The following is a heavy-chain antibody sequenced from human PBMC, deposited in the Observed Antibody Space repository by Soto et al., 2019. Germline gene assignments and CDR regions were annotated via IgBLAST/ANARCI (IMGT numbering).Heavy chain of an antibody. CDR3: TRDYSSDYFDF. CDR2: TYYRSKWFN. CDR1: GDSVSRDNAV. V-gene: IGHV6-1*01. D-gene: IGHD1-26*01. Sequence: SQTLSLTYAISGDSVSRDNAVWNGVRQSPSRGVEWLGRTYYRSKWFNDYAVSVKSTITINPDTSKNHFSLQLNSVTPEDTAVYYCTRDYSSDYFDFWGQGTPVTVSS. J-gene: IGHJ4*02.